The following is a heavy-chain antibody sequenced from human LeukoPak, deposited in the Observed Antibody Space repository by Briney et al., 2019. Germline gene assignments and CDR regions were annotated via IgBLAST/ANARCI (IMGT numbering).Heavy chain of an antibody. V-gene: IGHV3-30*02. J-gene: IGHJ3*02. Sequence: GGSLRLSCAASGFTFSSYGMHWVRQAPGKGLEWVAFIRYDGSNKYYADSVKGRFTISRDNSKNTLYLQMNSLRAEDTAVYYCAKDFHYDYVWGSYRPHAFDIWGQGTMVTVSS. CDR2: IRYDGSNK. CDR3: AKDFHYDYVWGSYRPHAFDI. CDR1: GFTFSSYG. D-gene: IGHD3-16*02.